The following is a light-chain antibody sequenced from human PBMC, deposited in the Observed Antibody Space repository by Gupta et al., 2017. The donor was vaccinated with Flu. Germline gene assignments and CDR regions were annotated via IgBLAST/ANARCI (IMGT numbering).Light chain of an antibody. V-gene: IGLV3-25*03. Sequence: PGQTARITCSGDALPRQYGYWYQQRPGQAPVVLRYKDTERPSGIPERFSGSSSGTTVTLTISGVQAEDEAYYYCQSSDSSGTYVFGAGTKVTVL. CDR1: ALPRQY. CDR2: KDT. J-gene: IGLJ1*01. CDR3: QSSDSSGTYV.